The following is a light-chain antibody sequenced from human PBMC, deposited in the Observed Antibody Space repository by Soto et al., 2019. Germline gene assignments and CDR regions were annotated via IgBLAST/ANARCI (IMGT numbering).Light chain of an antibody. CDR3: NSYTPSNTRQTV. V-gene: IGLV2-14*01. Sequence: QSVLTQPASVSGSPGQSITISCTGTSSDVGGYNYVSWYQQHPGKAPKFMIYDVSNRPSGVSTRFSGSKSGNTASLTISGLQAEDEADYYCNSYTPSNTRQTVFGTGTKVTVL. CDR1: SSDVGGYNY. J-gene: IGLJ1*01. CDR2: DVS.